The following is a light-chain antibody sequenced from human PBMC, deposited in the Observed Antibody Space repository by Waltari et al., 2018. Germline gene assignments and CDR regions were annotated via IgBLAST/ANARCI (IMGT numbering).Light chain of an antibody. V-gene: IGKV1-5*01. CDR2: GAS. J-gene: IGKJ2*01. Sequence: DILMTQSPSTLSASVGDRVTISCRASQSISTYLAWYQQKPGKAPKLRIYGASTLESGVPGRFSGTGSGTEFTLTISSLQPDDFATYYCQRYNSYANTFGQGTKVDIK. CDR1: QSISTY. CDR3: QRYNSYANT.